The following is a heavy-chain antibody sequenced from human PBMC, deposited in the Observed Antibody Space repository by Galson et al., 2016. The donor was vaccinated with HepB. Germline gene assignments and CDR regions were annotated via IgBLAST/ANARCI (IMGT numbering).Heavy chain of an antibody. Sequence: SVKVSCKASGDSFATYDINWLRQATGQGPEWIGWMNPNTGDTGYVPKFQGRVTMTRNASISTAYMELSSLRSEGTAVYYCARGSDYSNYVAIYWGQGTLVTASS. D-gene: IGHD4-11*01. CDR1: GDSFATYD. V-gene: IGHV1-8*01. CDR3: ARGSDYSNYVAIY. CDR2: MNPNTGDT. J-gene: IGHJ4*02.